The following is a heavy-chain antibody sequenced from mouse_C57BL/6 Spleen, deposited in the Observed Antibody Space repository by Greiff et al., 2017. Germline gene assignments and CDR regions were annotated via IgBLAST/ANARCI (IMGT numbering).Heavy chain of an antibody. CDR2: IDPSDSYT. V-gene: IGHV1-69*01. CDR1: GYTFTSYW. J-gene: IGHJ2*01. CDR3: ARSSSLTGTLDD. Sequence: QVQLQQPGAELVMPGASVKLSCKASGYTFTSYWMHWVKQRPGQGLEWIGEIDPSDSYTNYNQKFKGKSTLTVDKSSSTAYMQLSSLTSEDSAVYYCARSSSLTGTLDDWGQGTPLTVSS. D-gene: IGHD4-1*01.